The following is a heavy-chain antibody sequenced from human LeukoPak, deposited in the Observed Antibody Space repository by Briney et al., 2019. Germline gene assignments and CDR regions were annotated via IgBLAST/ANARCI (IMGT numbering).Heavy chain of an antibody. J-gene: IGHJ4*02. Sequence: ASVKVSCKASGYTFTSYAMHWVRQAPGQRLEWMGWINAGNGNTKYSQKFQGRVTITRDTSASTAYMELSSLRSEDTAVYYCAREIVVVVAATHSLAYWGQGTLVTVSS. CDR1: GYTFTSYA. CDR3: AREIVVVVAATHSLAY. D-gene: IGHD2-15*01. V-gene: IGHV1-3*01. CDR2: INAGNGNT.